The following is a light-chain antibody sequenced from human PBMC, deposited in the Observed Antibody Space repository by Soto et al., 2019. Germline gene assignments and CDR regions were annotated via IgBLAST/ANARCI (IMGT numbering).Light chain of an antibody. CDR2: DAS. Sequence: ESVLTLSPGTLSLSPVESATLSCGASQSVSSYLAWYQQKPGQAPRLLIYDASNRATGIPARFSGSGSGTEFTLTISSLQSEDFAVYYCQQYNNWPGTFGQGTKVDIK. J-gene: IGKJ1*01. CDR1: QSVSSY. CDR3: QQYNNWPGT. V-gene: IGKV3D-15*01.